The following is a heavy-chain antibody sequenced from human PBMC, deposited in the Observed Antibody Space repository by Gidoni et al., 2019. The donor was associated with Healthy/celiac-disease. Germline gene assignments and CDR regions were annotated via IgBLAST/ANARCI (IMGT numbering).Heavy chain of an antibody. D-gene: IGHD5-12*01. CDR1: GFTFTSYS. CDR2: IRSSSSTI. V-gene: IGHV3-48*01. J-gene: IGHJ5*02. CDR3: ARETAGRRWLQLRRWFDP. Sequence: EVQLVESGGGLVQPGGSLRLSCAASGFTFTSYSMNWVRQAPGKGLEWGSYIRSSSSTIYYADSGKGRFTISRDKAKNSLYLQMNSLRAEDTAVYYCARETAGRRWLQLRRWFDPWGQGTLVTVSS.